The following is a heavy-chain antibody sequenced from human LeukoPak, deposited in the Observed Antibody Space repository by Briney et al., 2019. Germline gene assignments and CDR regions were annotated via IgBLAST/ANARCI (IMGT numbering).Heavy chain of an antibody. CDR3: ASDSSGYLALHYYYYGMDV. CDR1: GYTFTSYG. V-gene: IGHV1-18*01. D-gene: IGHD3-22*01. Sequence: GASVKVSCKAFGYTFTSYGISWVRQAPGQGLEWMGWISAYNGNTNYAQKLQGRVTMTTDTSTSTAYMELRSLRSDDTAVYYCASDSSGYLALHYYYYGMDVWGQGTTATVSS. J-gene: IGHJ6*02. CDR2: ISAYNGNT.